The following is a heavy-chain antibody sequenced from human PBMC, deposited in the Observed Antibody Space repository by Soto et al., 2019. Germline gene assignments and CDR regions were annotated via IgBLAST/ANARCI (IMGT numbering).Heavy chain of an antibody. CDR3: AKDHYDMDNWFDP. CDR1: GFTFSSYG. J-gene: IGHJ5*02. Sequence: GGSVRLSCAASGFTFSSYGMHWVRQAPGKGLEWVAVISYDGSNKYYADSVKGRFTISRDNSKNTLYLQMNSLRAEDTAVYYCAKDHYDMDNWFDPWGQGTLVTVSS. CDR2: ISYDGSNK. V-gene: IGHV3-30*18. D-gene: IGHD3-22*01.